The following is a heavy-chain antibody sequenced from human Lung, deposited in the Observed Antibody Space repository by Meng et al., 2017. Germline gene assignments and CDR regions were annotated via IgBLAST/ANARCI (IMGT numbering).Heavy chain of an antibody. V-gene: IGHV4-34*01. J-gene: IGHJ4*02. CDR1: GGSFSDDY. CDR2: INHSGST. CDR3: ARGPTTMAHDFDY. D-gene: IGHD4-11*01. Sequence: LHQWGAGLLKPSEPLSLTRFVSGGSFSDDYWIWFRQPPGKGLEWIGEINHSGSTNYNPSLESRATISVDTSQNNLSLKLSSVTAADSAVYYCARGPTTMAHDFDYWGQGTLVTVSS.